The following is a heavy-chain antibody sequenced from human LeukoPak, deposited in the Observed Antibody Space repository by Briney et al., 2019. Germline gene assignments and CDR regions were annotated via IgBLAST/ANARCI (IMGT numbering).Heavy chain of an antibody. Sequence: GGSLRLSCAASGITFSTSAMSCVRQAPGKGLEGVSAISGSGGSTYYADSVKGLFTISRDNSKSTLHLQMNSLRVDDTAVYYCAKLLRGTVVPFYDYWGQGTLVTVSS. V-gene: IGHV3-23*01. CDR3: AKLLRGTVVPFYDY. J-gene: IGHJ4*02. D-gene: IGHD3-10*01. CDR2: ISGSGGST. CDR1: GITFSTSA.